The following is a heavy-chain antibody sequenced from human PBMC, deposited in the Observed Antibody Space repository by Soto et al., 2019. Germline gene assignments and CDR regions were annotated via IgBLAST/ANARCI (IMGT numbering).Heavy chain of an antibody. V-gene: IGHV1-69*13. CDR3: ARGFLEWPTALDYGMDV. D-gene: IGHD3-3*01. Sequence: SVKVSFKASGGTFSSYAISWGRQAPGQGLEWMGGIIPIFGTANYAQKFQGRVTITADESTSTAYMELRSLRSEDTAVYYCARGFLEWPTALDYGMDVWGQGTKVTVYS. J-gene: IGHJ6*02. CDR2: IIPIFGTA. CDR1: GGTFSSYA.